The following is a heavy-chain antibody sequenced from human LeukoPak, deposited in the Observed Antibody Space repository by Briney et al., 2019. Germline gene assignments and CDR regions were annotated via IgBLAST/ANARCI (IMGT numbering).Heavy chain of an antibody. V-gene: IGHV1-69*05. D-gene: IGHD1-20*01. Sequence: SVKVSCKASGGTFSSYAISWVRQAPGQGLEWMGGIIPIFGTAKNAQKFQGRVTITTDESTSTAYMELSSLRSEDTAVYYCARGQPNWNGYYYMDVWGKGTTVTVSS. J-gene: IGHJ6*03. CDR1: GGTFSSYA. CDR2: IIPIFGTA. CDR3: ARGQPNWNGYYYMDV.